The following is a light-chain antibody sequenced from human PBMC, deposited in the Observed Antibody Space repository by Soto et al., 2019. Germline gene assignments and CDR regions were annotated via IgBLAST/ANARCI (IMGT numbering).Light chain of an antibody. CDR1: SGSIANNY. CDR2: ENN. CDR3: QSYDSDLVV. Sequence: NFMLTQPHSVSESPGKTLSISCTRSSGSIANNYVQWYQQRPGSAPTTVIYENNQRLSGVPDRFSGSTDGTSNSASLTISGLQTEDEPDYYCQSYDSDLVVFGGGTKLTVL. V-gene: IGLV6-57*04. J-gene: IGLJ2*01.